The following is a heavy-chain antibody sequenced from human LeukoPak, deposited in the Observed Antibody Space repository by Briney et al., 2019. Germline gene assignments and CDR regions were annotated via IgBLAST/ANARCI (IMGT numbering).Heavy chain of an antibody. CDR3: ARDQNNYGGYYYYYMDV. CDR1: GFTFDDYG. Sequence: GGSLRLSCAASGFTFDDYGMSWVRQAPGKGLEWVSLISWDGGSTYYADSVKGRFTISRDNSKNTLYLQMNSLRAEDTAVYYCARDQNNYGGYYYYYMDVWGKGTTVTVSS. V-gene: IGHV3-43D*04. CDR2: ISWDGGST. D-gene: IGHD4/OR15-4a*01. J-gene: IGHJ6*03.